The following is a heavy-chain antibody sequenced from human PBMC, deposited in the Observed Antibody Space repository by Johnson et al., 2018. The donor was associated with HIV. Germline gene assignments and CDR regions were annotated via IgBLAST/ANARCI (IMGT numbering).Heavy chain of an antibody. CDR1: GFTFRSYG. CDR3: ARGAGIVGALRHFDI. J-gene: IGHJ3*02. CDR2: ISYDGSNK. D-gene: IGHD1-26*01. Sequence: QVQLVESGGGVVRPGGSLRLSCAASGFTFRSYGMHWVRQAPGKGLEWVAVISYDGSNKYYADSVKGRFTISRDNAKNSLCLQMNSLRAEDTAVYYCARGAGIVGALRHFDIGGQGTMVTVSS. V-gene: IGHV3-30*03.